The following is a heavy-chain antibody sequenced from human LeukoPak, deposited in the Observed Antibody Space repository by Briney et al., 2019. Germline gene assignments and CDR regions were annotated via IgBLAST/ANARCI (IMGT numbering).Heavy chain of an antibody. J-gene: IGHJ3*02. D-gene: IGHD2-2*01. CDR3: ARDIVVVPAASRDAFDI. CDR2: MYYSGST. Sequence: PSQTLSLTCTVYGGSISSGDYYWNWIRQPPGKGLEWIGYMYYSGSTYYNPSLKSRVTISVDTSKNQFSLKLSSVTAADTAVYYCARDIVVVPAASRDAFDIWGQGTMVTVSS. V-gene: IGHV4-30-4*01. CDR1: GGSISSGDYY.